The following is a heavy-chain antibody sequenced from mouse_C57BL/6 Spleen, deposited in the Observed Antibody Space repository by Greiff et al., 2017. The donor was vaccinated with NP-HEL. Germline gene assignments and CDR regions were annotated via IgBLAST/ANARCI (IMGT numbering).Heavy chain of an antibody. D-gene: IGHD2-3*01. CDR3: ARNDLDY. V-gene: IGHV1-50*01. Sequence: VQLQQPGAELVKPGASVKLSCKASGYTFTSYWMQWVKQRPGQGLEWIGEIGPSDSYNTYNQKFTGKATLTVDTSSSTAYMQLSSLTSEDAAVYYCARNDLDYWGQGTTLTVSS. CDR2: IGPSDSYN. J-gene: IGHJ2*01. CDR1: GYTFTSYW.